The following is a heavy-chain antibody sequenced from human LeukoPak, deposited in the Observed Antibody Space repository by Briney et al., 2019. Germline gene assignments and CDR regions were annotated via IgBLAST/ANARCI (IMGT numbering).Heavy chain of an antibody. CDR2: ISGSGGST. D-gene: IGHD3-10*01. J-gene: IGHJ4*02. CDR1: GFTFSSYE. Sequence: GGSLRLSCAASGFTFSSYEMNWVRQAPGKGLEWVSAISGSGGSTYYADSVKGRFTISRDNSKNTLYLQMNSLRAEDTAVYYCAKDVLLWFGELPTTFDYWGQGTLVTVSS. CDR3: AKDVLLWFGELPTTFDY. V-gene: IGHV3-23*01.